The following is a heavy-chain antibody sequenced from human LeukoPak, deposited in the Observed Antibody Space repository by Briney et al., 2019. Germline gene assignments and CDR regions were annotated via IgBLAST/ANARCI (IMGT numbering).Heavy chain of an antibody. CDR1: GFTFSRSA. CDR2: IRSKANSYAT. D-gene: IGHD5-18*01. Sequence: GGSLRLSCAASGFTFSRSAMHWVRQASGKGLEWVGRIRSKANSYATAYAASVKGRFTISRDDSKNTAYLQMNSLKTEDTAVYYCTSFVDTAMMYYFDYWGQGTLVTVSS. CDR3: TSFVDTAMMYYFDY. J-gene: IGHJ4*02. V-gene: IGHV3-73*01.